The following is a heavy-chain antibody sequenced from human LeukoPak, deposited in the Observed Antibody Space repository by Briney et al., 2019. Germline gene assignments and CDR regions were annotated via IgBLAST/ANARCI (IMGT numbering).Heavy chain of an antibody. CDR1: GFTFSSYA. CDR3: ARGRYTGYDSGYFDY. J-gene: IGHJ4*02. D-gene: IGHD5-12*01. Sequence: PGGSLRLSCAASGFTFSSYAMHWVRQAPGKGLEWVAAISYDGTNTYYTDSARGRFTISRGNSKNTLYLQMNSLRAEDTAVYSCARGRYTGYDSGYFDYWGQGILVTVSS. V-gene: IGHV3-30*04. CDR2: ISYDGTNT.